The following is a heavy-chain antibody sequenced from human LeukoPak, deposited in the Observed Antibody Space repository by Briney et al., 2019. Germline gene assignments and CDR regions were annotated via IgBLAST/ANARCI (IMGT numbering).Heavy chain of an antibody. J-gene: IGHJ4*02. CDR2: ISYDGSNK. CDR1: GFTFSSYG. CDR3: ANGGQSYSSGWYTGDY. D-gene: IGHD6-19*01. V-gene: IGHV3-30*18. Sequence: PGRSLRLSCAASGFTFSSYGMHWVRQAPGKGLEWVAVISYDGSNKYYADSVKGRFTISRDNSKNTLYLQMNSLRAEDTAVYYCANGGQSYSSGWYTGDYWGQGTLVTVSS.